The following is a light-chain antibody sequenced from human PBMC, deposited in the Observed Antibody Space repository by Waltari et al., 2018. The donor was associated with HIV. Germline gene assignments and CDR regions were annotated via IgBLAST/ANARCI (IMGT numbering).Light chain of an antibody. CDR3: QSYDSSNVV. CDR1: SGSIASNY. V-gene: IGLV6-57*03. CDR2: EDN. J-gene: IGLJ2*01. Sequence: NFMLTQPHSVSESPGKTVTISCTRSSGSIASNYVQWYQQSPGSAPTTVISEDNQRPPGVPARFSGSIDTSSNSASLSISGLKTEDEADYYCQSYDSSNVVFGGGTKLTVL.